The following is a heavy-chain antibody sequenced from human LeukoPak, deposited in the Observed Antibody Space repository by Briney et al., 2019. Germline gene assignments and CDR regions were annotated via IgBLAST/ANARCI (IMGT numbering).Heavy chain of an antibody. D-gene: IGHD1-26*01. Sequence: GGSLRLSCAASGFGFSNYAMSWVRQAPGKGLEWVSAISGSGGGTYYADSVKGRFTISRDNSKNTLYLQMNSLRAEDTAVYYCATSGGSYPYYFDYWGQGTLVTVSS. J-gene: IGHJ4*02. CDR1: GFGFSNYA. V-gene: IGHV3-23*01. CDR3: ATSGGSYPYYFDY. CDR2: ISGSGGGT.